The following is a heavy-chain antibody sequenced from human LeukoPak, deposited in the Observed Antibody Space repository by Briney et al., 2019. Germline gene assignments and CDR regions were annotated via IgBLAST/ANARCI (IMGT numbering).Heavy chain of an antibody. CDR3: ARDSAAGGQLWLTY. V-gene: IGHV3-33*01. Sequence: GGSLRLSCAASEFTFSSYAMHWVRQAPGKGLEWVAVICYDGSDKYYADSVKGRFTISRDNSRNTLHLQMNSLRAEDTAVYYCARDSAAGGQLWLTYWGQGTLVTVSS. D-gene: IGHD5-18*01. J-gene: IGHJ4*02. CDR1: EFTFSSYA. CDR2: ICYDGSDK.